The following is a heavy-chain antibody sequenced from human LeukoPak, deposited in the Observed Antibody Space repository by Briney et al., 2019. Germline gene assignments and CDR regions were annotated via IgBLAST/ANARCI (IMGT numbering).Heavy chain of an antibody. V-gene: IGHV3-30*02. D-gene: IGHD3-16*01. CDR2: IQNDASTE. CDR1: GFIFSLYG. Sequence: GGSLRLSCAASGFIFSLYGMHWVRQAPGKGLEWVAVIQNDASTENFADSVKGRFTISRDNSKNTVFLQMNSLRVEDTAVYYCAKDQGSGHGAYTWGTFDYWGPETLVTVFS. J-gene: IGHJ4*01. CDR3: AKDQGSGHGAYTWGTFDY.